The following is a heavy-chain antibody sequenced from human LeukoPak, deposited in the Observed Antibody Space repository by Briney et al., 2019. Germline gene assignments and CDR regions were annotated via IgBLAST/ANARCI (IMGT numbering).Heavy chain of an antibody. Sequence: ASVKVSCKAPGYTFTSYGIRWVRQAPGQGLEWMGWISAYNGNTNYAQKLQGRVTMTTDTSTSTAYMELRSLRYDDTAVYYCARSDYGGYGDYWGQGTLVTVSS. CDR3: ARSDYGGYGDY. V-gene: IGHV1-18*01. D-gene: IGHD4-17*01. CDR2: ISAYNGNT. J-gene: IGHJ4*02. CDR1: GYTFTSYG.